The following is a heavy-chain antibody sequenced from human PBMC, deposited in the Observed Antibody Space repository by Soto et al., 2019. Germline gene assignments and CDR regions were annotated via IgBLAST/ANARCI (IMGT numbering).Heavy chain of an antibody. Sequence: GGSLRLSCTASGFIFSDYGMHWVRQAPGKGLEWVALISHDGKNKYYANSVRGRFTISRDDSENTLFLQMNSLRPEDTAVYHCAKVRVVRAIGWFDPWGQGTLVTVSS. CDR2: ISHDGKNK. D-gene: IGHD3-10*01. CDR3: AKVRVVRAIGWFDP. J-gene: IGHJ5*02. CDR1: GFIFSDYG. V-gene: IGHV3-30*18.